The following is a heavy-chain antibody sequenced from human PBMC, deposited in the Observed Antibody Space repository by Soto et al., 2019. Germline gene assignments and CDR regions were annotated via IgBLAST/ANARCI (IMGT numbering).Heavy chain of an antibody. CDR2: IYYSGTT. D-gene: IGHD1-26*01. CDR1: GYSISSSNW. V-gene: IGHV4-28*01. Sequence: PSGTLSLTCAVSGYSISSSNWWGWVRQPPGKGLEWIGYIYYSGTTYYNPSLKSRVTMSVDTSKNQFSLKLTSVTAVDTAVYYCARREIQGPIDYWGQGTLVT. CDR3: ARREIQGPIDY. J-gene: IGHJ4*02.